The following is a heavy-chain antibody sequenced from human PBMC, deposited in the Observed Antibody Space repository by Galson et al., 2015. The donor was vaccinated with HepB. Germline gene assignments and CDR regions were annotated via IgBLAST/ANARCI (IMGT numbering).Heavy chain of an antibody. J-gene: IGHJ6*02. Sequence: SVKVSCKVSGYTLTELSMHWVRQAPGKGLEWMGGFDPEDGETIYAQKFQGRVTMTDDTSIDTAYMELSSLRSEDTAVYYCATVFPTIQLERRYVVSSFYGMDVWGQGTTVTVSS. D-gene: IGHD1-1*01. CDR3: ATVFPTIQLERRYVVSSFYGMDV. CDR2: FDPEDGET. CDR1: GYTLTELS. V-gene: IGHV1-24*01.